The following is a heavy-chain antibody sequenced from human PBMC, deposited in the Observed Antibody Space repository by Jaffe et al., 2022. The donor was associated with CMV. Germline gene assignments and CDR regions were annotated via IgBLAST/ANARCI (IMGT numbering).Heavy chain of an antibody. CDR1: GYTFTSYA. CDR3: ARERGDIVATIGFDP. Sequence: QVQLVQSGAEVKKPGASVKVSCKASGYTFTSYAMHWVRQAPGQRLEWMGWINAGNGNTKYSQKFQGRVTITRDTSASTAYMELSSLRSEDTAVYYCARERGDIVATIGFDPWGQGTLVTVSS. CDR2: INAGNGNT. J-gene: IGHJ5*02. V-gene: IGHV1-3*01. D-gene: IGHD5-12*01.